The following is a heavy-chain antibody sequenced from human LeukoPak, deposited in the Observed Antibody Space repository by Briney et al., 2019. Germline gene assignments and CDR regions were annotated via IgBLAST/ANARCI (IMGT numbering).Heavy chain of an antibody. D-gene: IGHD2-15*01. CDR3: AKCLSGARCRNFDY. Sequence: GGSLRLSCAASGFAFSSYGMSWVRQAPGKGLEWVSVISGSGDITYYADSVKGRFTISRDNSKNTLYLQMNSLRAEDTAVYYCAKCLSGARCRNFDYGGQGTLVTV. CDR2: ISGSGDIT. CDR1: GFAFSSYG. V-gene: IGHV3-23*01. J-gene: IGHJ4*02.